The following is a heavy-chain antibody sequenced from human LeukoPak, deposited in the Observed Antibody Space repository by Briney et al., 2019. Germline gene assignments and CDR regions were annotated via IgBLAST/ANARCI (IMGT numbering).Heavy chain of an antibody. D-gene: IGHD4-17*01. CDR1: RFTFSSYA. J-gene: IGHJ3*02. Sequence: GGSLRLSCAASRFTFSSYAMSWVRQAPGKGLKWVSAISGSGGSTYYADSVKGRFTISRDNSKNTLYLQMNSLRAEDTAVYYCAKTTAIQDALDIWGQGTMVTVSS. CDR2: ISGSGGST. V-gene: IGHV3-23*01. CDR3: AKTTAIQDALDI.